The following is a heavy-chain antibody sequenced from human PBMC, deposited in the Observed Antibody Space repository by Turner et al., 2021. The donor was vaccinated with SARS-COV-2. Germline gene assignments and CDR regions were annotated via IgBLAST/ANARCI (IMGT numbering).Heavy chain of an antibody. CDR1: GGSISSYY. D-gene: IGHD3-16*01. CDR3: ARDPGEGSFDY. J-gene: IGHJ4*02. Sequence: QVQLQESGPGLVKPSETLSLTCTVSGGSISSYYWRWIRQPPGKGLGWIGYIYYSGSTNYNPPLKSRVTISVDTSKNQFSLKLSSVTAADTAVYYCARDPGEGSFDYWGQGTLVTVSS. V-gene: IGHV4-59*01. CDR2: IYYSGST.